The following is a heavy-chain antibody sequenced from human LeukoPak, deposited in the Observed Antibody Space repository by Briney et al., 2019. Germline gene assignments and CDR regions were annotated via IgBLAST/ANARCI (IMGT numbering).Heavy chain of an antibody. D-gene: IGHD2-2*01. J-gene: IGHJ6*03. V-gene: IGHV3-30*18. CDR2: ISYNGSNK. Sequence: PGGSLRLSCAASGFTFSTYGIHWVRQAPGKGLEWVAFISYNGSNKYYADSVKGRFTISRDNSKNTLYLQMNSLRVEDTAVYYCAKDSYQRQSRVGYMDVWGTGPTVTVSS. CDR1: GFTFSTYG. CDR3: AKDSYQRQSRVGYMDV.